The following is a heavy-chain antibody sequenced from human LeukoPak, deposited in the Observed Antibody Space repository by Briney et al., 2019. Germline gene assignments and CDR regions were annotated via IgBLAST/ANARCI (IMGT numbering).Heavy chain of an antibody. CDR3: ARDDWNDGRDWFDP. CDR1: GGSISSSNYY. J-gene: IGHJ5*02. CDR2: IYYDGST. D-gene: IGHD1-1*01. Sequence: SETLSLTCTVSGGSISSSNYYWGWIRQPPGKGLEWIGSIYYDGSTYYNPSLKSRVTISIDTSKNQFSLKLSSVTAADTAVYYCARDDWNDGRDWFDPWGQGTLVTVSS. V-gene: IGHV4-39*07.